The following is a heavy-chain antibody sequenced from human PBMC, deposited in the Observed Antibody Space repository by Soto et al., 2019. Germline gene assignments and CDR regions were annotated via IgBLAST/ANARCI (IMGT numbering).Heavy chain of an antibody. CDR3: AKEVTSGSYAHYYYGLDV. J-gene: IGHJ6*02. V-gene: IGHV3-23*01. Sequence: EVQLLESGGGLVQPGGSLRLSCAASGFTLSSYAMSWVRQAPGKGLEWVSAISGSGNRTFHADSVKGRFTISRDNYKNALYLQMNSRRVEDTDVYYCAKEVTSGSYAHYYYGLDVWGQGTTVTVSS. CDR2: ISGSGNRT. CDR1: GFTLSSYA. D-gene: IGHD1-26*01.